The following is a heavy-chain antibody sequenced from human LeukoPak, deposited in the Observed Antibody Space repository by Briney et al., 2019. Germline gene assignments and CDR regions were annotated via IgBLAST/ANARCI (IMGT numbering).Heavy chain of an antibody. CDR2: IYQSGTT. CDR1: GYSISSDYY. J-gene: IGHJ4*02. D-gene: IGHD6-13*01. Sequence: PSETLSLTCAVSGYSISSDYYWGWIRPPPGEGLEWIGSIYQSGTTHYKPSLTSRVTISVDQSQNPFSLKLSSVTAADTAVYYCARHSSWYFDYWGQGTLVTVSS. CDR3: ARHSSWYFDY. V-gene: IGHV4-38-2*01.